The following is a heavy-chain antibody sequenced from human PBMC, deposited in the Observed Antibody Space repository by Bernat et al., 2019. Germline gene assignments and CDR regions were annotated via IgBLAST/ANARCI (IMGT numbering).Heavy chain of an antibody. J-gene: IGHJ4*02. Sequence: QVQLVQSGAEVKKPGASVKVSCKASGYTFTSYAMHWVRQAPGQRLEWMGWINAGNGNTKYSQKFQGRVTITRDTSASTAYMELSSLRSEDMAVYYCARVPLTYSSGWYYFDYWGQGTLVTVSS. CDR1: GYTFTSYA. CDR3: ARVPLTYSSGWYYFDY. D-gene: IGHD6-19*01. V-gene: IGHV1-3*01. CDR2: INAGNGNT.